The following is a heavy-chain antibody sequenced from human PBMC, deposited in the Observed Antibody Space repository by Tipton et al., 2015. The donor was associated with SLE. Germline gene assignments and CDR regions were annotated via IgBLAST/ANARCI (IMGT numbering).Heavy chain of an antibody. CDR1: GGTFSSYA. CDR2: IIPIFGTA. Sequence: QLVQSGPEVKKPGSSVKVSCKASGGTFSSYAISWVRQAPGQGLEWMGGIIPIFGTANYAQKFQGRVTITADESTSTAYMELSSLRSEDTAVYYCARGGLNWNYRTEYFQHWGQGTLVTVSS. D-gene: IGHD1-7*01. CDR3: ARGGLNWNYRTEYFQH. V-gene: IGHV1-69*01. J-gene: IGHJ1*01.